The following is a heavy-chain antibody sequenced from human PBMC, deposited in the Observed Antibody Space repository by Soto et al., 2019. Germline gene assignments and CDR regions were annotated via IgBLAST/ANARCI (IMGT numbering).Heavy chain of an antibody. CDR2: VSKSGDGT. V-gene: IGHV3-23*01. D-gene: IGHD3-10*01. CDR3: VKGISYPDY. Sequence: GGSLRLSCAASGFTFTSQAMSWVRQAPGRGLEWVAGVSKSGDGTYYTDSVKGRFSISRDNSKNTLHLQMNSLRAEDTAVYYCVKGISYPDYWGQGTLVTVSS. CDR1: GFTFTSQA. J-gene: IGHJ4*01.